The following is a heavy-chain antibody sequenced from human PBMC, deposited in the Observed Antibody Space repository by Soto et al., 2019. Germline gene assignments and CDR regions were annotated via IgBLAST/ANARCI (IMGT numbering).Heavy chain of an antibody. D-gene: IGHD3-10*01. Sequence: PSETLSLTCTVSGGSISSSSYYGGWIRQPPGKGLEWIGSIYYSGYTYYNPSLKSRVTISVDTSISTAYLQWSSLKASDTAMYYCAGGGVRGVITRTRDYYGMDVWGQGTTVTVSS. CDR1: GGSISSSSYY. CDR2: IYYSGYT. J-gene: IGHJ6*02. V-gene: IGHV4-39*02. CDR3: AGGGVRGVITRTRDYYGMDV.